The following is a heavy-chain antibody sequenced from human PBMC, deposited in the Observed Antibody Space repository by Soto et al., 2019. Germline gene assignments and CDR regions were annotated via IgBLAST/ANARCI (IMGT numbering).Heavy chain of an antibody. J-gene: IGHJ5*02. CDR1: GYTFSNYG. CDR2: ISAYSGNT. Sequence: ASVKVSCTASGYTFSNYGIPWVRQAPGQRLEWMGWISAYSGNTIYSQKLQARVTMTTDTSTTTAYKELGRLRPDDTAVYFCARGMRPGRFASFDPWGQGTLVTVSS. CDR3: ARGMRPGRFASFDP. D-gene: IGHD3-16*01. V-gene: IGHV1-18*04.